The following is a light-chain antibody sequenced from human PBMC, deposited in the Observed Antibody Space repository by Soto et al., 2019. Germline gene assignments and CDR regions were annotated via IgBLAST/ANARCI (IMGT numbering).Light chain of an antibody. CDR1: QTITGTY. V-gene: IGKV3-20*01. CDR2: GAS. CDR3: QQYGTSKRWT. Sequence: EVVLTQVPGTLSLSPGERATLSCRASQTITGTYLAWYQQKPGQAPRLLIHGASTRATGIPDRFSGGGTGTDFNLNISRVEPEDFAMYYCQQYGTSKRWTFGQATKVDIK. J-gene: IGKJ1*01.